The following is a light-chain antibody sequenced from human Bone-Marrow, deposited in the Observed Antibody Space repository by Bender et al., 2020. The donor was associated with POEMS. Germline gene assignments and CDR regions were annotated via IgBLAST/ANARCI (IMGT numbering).Light chain of an antibody. CDR2: HNN. J-gene: IGLJ3*02. Sequence: QSVLTQPPSVSAAPGQRITISCSGSSSNIGSNFVSWFQQLPGTAPKLLIYHNNKRPSGIPDRFSGSKSGTSASLAISGLRSEDEAEYYCAAWDDSPSGLWAFGGGTKLTVL. CDR3: AAWDDSPSGLWA. CDR1: SSNIGSNF. V-gene: IGLV1-47*01.